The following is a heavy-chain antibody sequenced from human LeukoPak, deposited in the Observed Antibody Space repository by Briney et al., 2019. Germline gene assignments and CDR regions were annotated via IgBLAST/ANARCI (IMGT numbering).Heavy chain of an antibody. V-gene: IGHV3-30*03. CDR1: GFTFSSYG. CDR3: ASLDIAVDY. J-gene: IGHJ4*02. CDR2: ISYDGSNK. D-gene: IGHD2-2*03. Sequence: PGRSLRLSCAASGFTFSSYGMHWVRQAPGKGLEWVAVISYDGSNKYYADSVKGRFTISRDNSKNTLYLQMNSLRAEDTAVYYCASLDIAVDYWGQGTLVTVSS.